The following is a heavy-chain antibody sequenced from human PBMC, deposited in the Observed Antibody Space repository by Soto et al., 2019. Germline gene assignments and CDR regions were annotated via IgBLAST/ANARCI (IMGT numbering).Heavy chain of an antibody. CDR3: TRATPGFYGYYFDY. V-gene: IGHV1-8*01. J-gene: IGHJ4*02. CDR2: MNTNSGNT. CDR1: GYTFTSYD. D-gene: IGHD4-17*01. Sequence: QVQLVQSGAEVKKPGASVKVSCKTSGYTFTSYDINWVRQATGQGLEWMGWMNTNSGNTGYAQKFQGIVTMTRNTSINTAYMELSSLRSEDTAVYYGTRATPGFYGYYFDYWGQGTLVTVSS.